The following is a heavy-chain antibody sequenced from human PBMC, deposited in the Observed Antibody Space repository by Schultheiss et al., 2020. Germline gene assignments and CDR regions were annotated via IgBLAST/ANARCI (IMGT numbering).Heavy chain of an antibody. D-gene: IGHD3-3*01. J-gene: IGHJ4*02. V-gene: IGHV3-7*01. CDR3: ARWGGIFGAPFDY. CDR2: IKQDGSEK. Sequence: GGSLRLSCAASGFTFSSYWMSWVRQAPGKGLEWVANIKQDGSEKYYVDSVKGRFTISRDNAKNSLYLQMNSLRAEDTAVYYCARWGGIFGAPFDYWCQGTLVTVSS. CDR1: GFTFSSYW.